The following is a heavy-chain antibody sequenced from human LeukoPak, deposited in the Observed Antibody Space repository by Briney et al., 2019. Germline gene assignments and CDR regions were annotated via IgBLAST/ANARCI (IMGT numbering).Heavy chain of an antibody. Sequence: PGGSLRLSCAASGFTFSDYYMSWIRQAPGKGLEWVSYISSSGSTIYYADSVKGRFTISRDNAKNSLYLQMNSLRAEDTAVHYCARGLYCSGGSCYAFDYWGQETLVTVSS. J-gene: IGHJ4*02. CDR2: ISSSGSTI. V-gene: IGHV3-11*01. CDR1: GFTFSDYY. D-gene: IGHD2-15*01. CDR3: ARGLYCSGGSCYAFDY.